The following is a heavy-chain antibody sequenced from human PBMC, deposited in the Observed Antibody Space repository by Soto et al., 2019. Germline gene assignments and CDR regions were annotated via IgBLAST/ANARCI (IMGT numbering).Heavy chain of an antibody. Sequence: SVKVSCKASGGTFSSYAISWVRQAPGQGLEWMGGIIPIFGTANYAQKFQGRVTITADESTSTAYMELSSLRSEDTAVYYCARVVDSSGYYSHYYYGMDVWGQGTTVTVSS. CDR3: ARVVDSSGYYSHYYYGMDV. J-gene: IGHJ6*02. CDR2: IIPIFGTA. V-gene: IGHV1-69*13. D-gene: IGHD3-22*01. CDR1: GGTFSSYA.